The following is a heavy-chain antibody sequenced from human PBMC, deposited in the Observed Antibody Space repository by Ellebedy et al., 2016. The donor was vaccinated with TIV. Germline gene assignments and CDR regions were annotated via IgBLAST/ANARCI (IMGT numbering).Heavy chain of an antibody. D-gene: IGHD6-19*01. V-gene: IGHV3-30*03. CDR1: GFTFSSYW. J-gene: IGHJ5*02. CDR3: ASELGGGWPRYDP. CDR2: VSYDGSNR. Sequence: GESLKISCATSGFTFSSYWMSWVRQAPGKGLEWVAVVSYDGSNRHYADSVQGRFTISRDNSKDTLFLHMNSLRLDDTGIYFCASELGGGWPRYDPWGQGTLVTVSS.